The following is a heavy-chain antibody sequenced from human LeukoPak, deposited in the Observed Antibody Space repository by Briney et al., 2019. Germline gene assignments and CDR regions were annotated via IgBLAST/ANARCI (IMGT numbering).Heavy chain of an antibody. CDR2: NNHSGST. CDR1: GGSFRGYY. CDR3: ARGRTGWFDP. Sequence: PSDTLSLPCAVYGGSFRGYYWSCIPQPPGKGLEWIGENNHSGSTNHNPSVQSRVTISVDTSKNQFSLTLSSVIASDTAVYYCARGRTGWFDPWGQGTLVTVSS. J-gene: IGHJ5*02. V-gene: IGHV4-34*01.